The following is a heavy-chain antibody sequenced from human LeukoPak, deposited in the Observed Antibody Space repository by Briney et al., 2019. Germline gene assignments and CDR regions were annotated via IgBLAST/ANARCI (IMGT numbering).Heavy chain of an antibody. CDR2: INHSGST. D-gene: IGHD5-18*01. J-gene: IGHJ5*02. CDR3: ARGLGKQRYNWFDP. CDR1: GGSFSGYY. Sequence: SGTLSLTCAVYGGSFSGYYWSWIRQPPGKGLEWIGEINHSGSTNYNPSLKSRVTISVDTSKNQFSLKLSSVTAADTAVYYCARGLGKQRYNWFDPWGQGTLVTVSS. V-gene: IGHV4-34*01.